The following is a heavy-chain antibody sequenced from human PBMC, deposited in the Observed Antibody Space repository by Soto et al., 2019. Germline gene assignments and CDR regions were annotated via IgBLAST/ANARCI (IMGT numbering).Heavy chain of an antibody. Sequence: QVQLQESGPGLVKSSETLSLICFVSGEALGSGQSYWNWIRQAPGKGLEWIGQTFVTGATKYSAPRRSRVTMSVDTSKSQISLTLTSVTAADSATYFCARGRSDSAGISFGRRMGVWGQGTTVTVSS. D-gene: IGHD3-16*01. J-gene: IGHJ6*02. CDR2: TFVTGAT. V-gene: IGHV4-61*01. CDR3: ARGRSDSAGISFGRRMGV. CDR1: GEALGSGQSY.